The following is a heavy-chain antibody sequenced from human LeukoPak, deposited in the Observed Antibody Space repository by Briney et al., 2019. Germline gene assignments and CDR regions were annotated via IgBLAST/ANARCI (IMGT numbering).Heavy chain of an antibody. CDR1: AGSISSGGYY. Sequence: SETLSLTCTDSAGSISSGGYYWSWIRQHPGKGLEWIGYIYYSGSTYYNPSLKSRVTISVDTSKNQFSLKLSSVTAADTAVYYCARDIAAAENWFDPWGQGTLVTVSS. CDR3: ARDIAAAENWFDP. V-gene: IGHV4-31*03. J-gene: IGHJ5*02. D-gene: IGHD6-13*01. CDR2: IYYSGST.